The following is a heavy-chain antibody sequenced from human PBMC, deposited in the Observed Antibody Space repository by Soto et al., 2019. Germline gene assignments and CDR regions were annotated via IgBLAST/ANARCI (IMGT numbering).Heavy chain of an antibody. Sequence: ASVKGSCKASGYTFTSYGISWVRQAPGQGLEWMGWISAYNGNTNYAQKLQGRVTMTTDTSTSTAYMELRSLRSDDTAVYYCARDIYDFWSDYWVFRGMDVWGQGTTVTVSS. D-gene: IGHD3-3*01. J-gene: IGHJ6*02. CDR1: GYTFTSYG. V-gene: IGHV1-18*01. CDR2: ISAYNGNT. CDR3: ARDIYDFWSDYWVFRGMDV.